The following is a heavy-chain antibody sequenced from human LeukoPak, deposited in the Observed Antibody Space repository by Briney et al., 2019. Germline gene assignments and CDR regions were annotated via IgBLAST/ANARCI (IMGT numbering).Heavy chain of an antibody. J-gene: IGHJ4*02. V-gene: IGHV4-31*11. CDR1: GGSISDGGYY. CDR2: IYDSGAT. Sequence: SETLSLTCAVSGGSISDGGYYWSWIRQHPGKGLEWIDYIYDSGATYYSPALQSRVAISVDTSDNKFSLKLRSLTAADTAVYYCARGGDRRGFDYWGQGTLVTVPS. CDR3: ARGGDRRGFDY. D-gene: IGHD1-14*01.